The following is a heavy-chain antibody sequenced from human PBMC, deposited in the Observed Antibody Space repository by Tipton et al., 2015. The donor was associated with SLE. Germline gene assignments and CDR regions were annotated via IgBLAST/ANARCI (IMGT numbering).Heavy chain of an antibody. CDR1: GGSISSHY. CDR3: ARATVRRFFDI. D-gene: IGHD4-11*01. V-gene: IGHV4-59*11. J-gene: IGHJ3*02. CDR2: IYYSGST. Sequence: LRLSCTVSGGSISSHYWSWIRQPPGKGLEWIGYIYYSGSTNYNPSLKSRVTISVDTSKNQFSLKLSSVTAADTAVYYCARATVRRFFDIWGQGTMVTVSS.